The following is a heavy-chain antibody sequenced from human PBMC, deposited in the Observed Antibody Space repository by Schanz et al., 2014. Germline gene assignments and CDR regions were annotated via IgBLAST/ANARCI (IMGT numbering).Heavy chain of an antibody. Sequence: VQLVESGGGLVEPGGSLRLSCAASGFSFSDYYMSWIRQAPGKGLEWVAVIWYDGSNKYYADSVKGRFTISRDNSKNTLYLQMNSLRAEDTAVYYCAKSQGSSFDSWGQGTLVTVSS. CDR1: GFSFSDYY. CDR3: AKSQGSSFDS. J-gene: IGHJ4*02. CDR2: IWYDGSNK. V-gene: IGHV3-33*06. D-gene: IGHD6-13*01.